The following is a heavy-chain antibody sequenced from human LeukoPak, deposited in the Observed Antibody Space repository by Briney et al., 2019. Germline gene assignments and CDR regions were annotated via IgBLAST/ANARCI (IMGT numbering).Heavy chain of an antibody. CDR3: ATHCSGGSCYDPLDY. CDR2: INPNSGGT. D-gene: IGHD2-15*01. V-gene: IGHV1-2*02. CDR1: GYTFTGYY. Sequence: ASVKVSCKASGYTFTGYYMHWVRQAPGQGLEWMGWINPNSGGTNYAQKFQGRVTMTRDTSISTAYMELSRLRSDDTAVYYCATHCSGGSCYDPLDYWGQGTLVTVSS. J-gene: IGHJ4*02.